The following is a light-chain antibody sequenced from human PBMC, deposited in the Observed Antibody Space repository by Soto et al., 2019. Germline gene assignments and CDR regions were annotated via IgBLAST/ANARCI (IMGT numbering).Light chain of an antibody. CDR1: QSISNY. CDR3: QQSDNAPPWT. J-gene: IGKJ1*01. Sequence: DIQMTQSPSSLSASVGARVTISCRASQSISNYLNWYQQKPGKAPKLLIYGASSLQRGVPSRFSGSGSGTDFTLTISSLQPEDFAVYYCQQSDNAPPWTFGQGTNVEIK. V-gene: IGKV1-39*01. CDR2: GAS.